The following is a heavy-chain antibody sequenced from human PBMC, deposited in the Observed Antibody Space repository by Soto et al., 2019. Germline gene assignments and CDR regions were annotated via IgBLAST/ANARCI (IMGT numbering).Heavy chain of an antibody. CDR1: GGTFSSYT. CDR2: IIPILGIA. V-gene: IGHV1-69*02. D-gene: IGHD2-21*02. CDR3: ASHAVVTPVDY. Sequence: QVQLVQSGAEVKKPGSSVKVSCKASGGTFSSYTISWVRQAPGQGLEWMGRIIPILGIANYAQKFQGRVTITADKSPSTASMELSSLRSDDTAVYYCASHAVVTPVDYWGQGTLVTVSS. J-gene: IGHJ4*02.